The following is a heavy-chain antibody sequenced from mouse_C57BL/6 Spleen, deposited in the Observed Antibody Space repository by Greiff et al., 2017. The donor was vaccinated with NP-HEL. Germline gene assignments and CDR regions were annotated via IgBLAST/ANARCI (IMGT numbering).Heavy chain of an antibody. Sequence: QVQLQQSGAELVRPGASVTLSCKASGYTFTDYEMHWVKQTPVHGLEWIGAIDPETGGTAYNQKFKGKAILTADKSSSTAYMELRSLTSEDSAVYYCTTYYYGRYYWGQGTTLTVSS. V-gene: IGHV1-15*01. CDR1: GYTFTDYE. CDR2: IDPETGGT. CDR3: TTYYYGRYY. J-gene: IGHJ2*01. D-gene: IGHD1-1*01.